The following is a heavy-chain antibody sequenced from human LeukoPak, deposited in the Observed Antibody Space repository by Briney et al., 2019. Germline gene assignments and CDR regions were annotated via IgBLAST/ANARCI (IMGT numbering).Heavy chain of an antibody. CDR2: IIPILGVA. Sequence: SVKVSCNSSGATFSRYTISWVRQAPGQGLEWLGRIIPILGVANYAQKFQGRVTITADKSTSTAYMELSSLRSEDTAVYYCAIEHRAAHTLVYWYWGQGTLVTVSS. V-gene: IGHV1-69*02. CDR1: GATFSRYT. CDR3: AIEHRAAHTLVYWY. D-gene: IGHD6-13*01. J-gene: IGHJ4*02.